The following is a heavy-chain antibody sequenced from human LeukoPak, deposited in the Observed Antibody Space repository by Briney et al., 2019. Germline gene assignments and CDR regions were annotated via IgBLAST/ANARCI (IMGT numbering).Heavy chain of an antibody. J-gene: IGHJ5*02. Sequence: PSETLSLTCTVSGGSISSGDYYWSCIRQPPGKGLECIGYIYYSGSTNYNPSLRSRVTISVDTSKNQFSLKLSSVTAADTAVYYCASSYGSGNQGWFDPWAREPWSPSPQ. CDR1: GGSISSGDYY. CDR3: ASSYGSGNQGWFDP. V-gene: IGHV4-61*08. D-gene: IGHD3-10*01. CDR2: IYYSGST.